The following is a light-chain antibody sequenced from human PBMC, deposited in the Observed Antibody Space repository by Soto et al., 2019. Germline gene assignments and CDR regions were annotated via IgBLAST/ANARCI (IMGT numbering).Light chain of an antibody. J-gene: IGKJ2*01. CDR2: GAS. V-gene: IGKV3-20*01. CDR3: QQYGSSPLYT. Sequence: EIVLTQSPGTLSWFHGERPTPPCRASQRFRSSNLAWYQKKPGQAPRLLIYGASSRATGIPDRFSGSGSGTDFTLTISRLEPEDFAVYYCQQYGSSPLYTFGQGTKLEIK. CDR1: QRFRSSN.